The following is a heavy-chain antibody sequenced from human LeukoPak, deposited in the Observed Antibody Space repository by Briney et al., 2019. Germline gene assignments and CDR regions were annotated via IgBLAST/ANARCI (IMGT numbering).Heavy chain of an antibody. V-gene: IGHV4-38-2*02. J-gene: IGHJ6*04. CDR3: ARDVAAAATRKENYYGLDV. CDR2: IYHSGCT. Sequence: SETLSLTCAVSGYSISNDYYWGWIRRPPGKGVEWIGSIYHSGCTYYKPSLKSRLTISVDTSKNQFSLKVTSVTAADTAVYYCARDVAAAATRKENYYGLDVWGKGTTVTVSS. CDR1: GYSISNDYY. D-gene: IGHD6-13*01.